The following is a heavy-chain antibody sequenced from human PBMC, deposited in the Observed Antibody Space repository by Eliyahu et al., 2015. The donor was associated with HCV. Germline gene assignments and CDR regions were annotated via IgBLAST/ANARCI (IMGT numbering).Heavy chain of an antibody. Sequence: EVQLVESGGVVVQPGGSLRLSCAASGFTFDDYTMXWVRQAPGKGLEWVSLISWDGGSTYYADSVKGRFTISRDNSKNSLYLQMNSLRTEDTALYYCAKDDTTSCCSGGSCYSEGCMDVWGQGTTVTVSS. J-gene: IGHJ6*02. CDR3: AKDDTTSCCSGGSCYSEGCMDV. CDR2: ISWDGGST. V-gene: IGHV3-43*01. CDR1: GFTFDDYT. D-gene: IGHD2-15*01.